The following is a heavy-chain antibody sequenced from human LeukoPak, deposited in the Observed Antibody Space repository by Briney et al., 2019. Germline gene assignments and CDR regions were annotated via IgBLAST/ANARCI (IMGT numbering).Heavy chain of an antibody. Sequence: GGSLRLSCAASGFTFSSYWMHWVRQGPGKGLVWVSRIHPDGNYATHAGSVKGRFTISRDNAKNTLDLQMNSLTAEDTAVYYCARAGFSGYQLLDYWGQGTLVTVSS. D-gene: IGHD5-12*01. CDR3: ARAGFSGYQLLDY. V-gene: IGHV3-74*01. CDR2: IHPDGNYA. J-gene: IGHJ4*02. CDR1: GFTFSSYW.